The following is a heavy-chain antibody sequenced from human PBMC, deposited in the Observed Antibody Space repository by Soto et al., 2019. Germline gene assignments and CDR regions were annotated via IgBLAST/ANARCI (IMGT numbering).Heavy chain of an antibody. V-gene: IGHV4-4*02. CDR2: IYHSGST. CDR3: AVDSSGYYSRWFDP. CDR1: CGSISSSNW. Sequence: PSETLSLTCAVSCGSISSSNWWSWVRQPPGKGLEWIGEIYHSGSTNYNPSLKSRVAISVDKSKNQFSLKLSSVTAADTAVYYCAVDSSGYYSRWFDPWGQGTLVTVSS. J-gene: IGHJ5*02. D-gene: IGHD3-22*01.